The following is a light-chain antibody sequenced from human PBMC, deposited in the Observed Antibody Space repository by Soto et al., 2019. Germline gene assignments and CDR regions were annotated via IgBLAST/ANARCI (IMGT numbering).Light chain of an antibody. CDR1: QSVSSSY. Sequence: EIVLTQSPGTLSLSPGERATLSCRASQSVSSSYLAWYQQKPGQAPRLLIYGASSRATGIPDRFSGSGSGTDFTLTISRLXXXXXXXXXXXXXXXXRWTFGQGTKVEIK. CDR3: XXXXXXRWT. V-gene: IGKV3-20*01. J-gene: IGKJ1*01. CDR2: GAS.